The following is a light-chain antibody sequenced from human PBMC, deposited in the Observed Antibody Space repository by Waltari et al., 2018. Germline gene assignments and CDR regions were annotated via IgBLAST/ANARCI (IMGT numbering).Light chain of an antibody. Sequence: HSALTQPRPVSGSPGQSVAISCTGTRSDVGIYNFVSWYQQHPGKVPKLIIYAVSQRPTGVPDRFSGSKSGNTASLTISGLQADDEADYYCLSCAANDICVFGGGTQLTV. CDR2: AVS. V-gene: IGLV2-11*01. CDR1: RSDVGIYNF. J-gene: IGLJ2*01. CDR3: LSCAANDICV.